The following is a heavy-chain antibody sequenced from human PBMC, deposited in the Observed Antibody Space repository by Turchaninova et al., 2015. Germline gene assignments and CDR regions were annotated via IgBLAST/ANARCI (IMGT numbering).Heavy chain of an antibody. Sequence: QVQLVQSGAEVRKPGASVKVSCQTSGYTFTGSHIHWVRPAPGQGLEWMGRINPHDGGTDFAQKFQGRVTMTTDTSISTAFMDLRRLTSDDTAIYYCARRNYDFSNNFFDPWGQGTLVTASS. CDR2: INPHDGGT. J-gene: IGHJ5*02. D-gene: IGHD3-3*01. CDR1: GYTFTGSH. V-gene: IGHV1-2*06. CDR3: ARRNYDFSNNFFDP.